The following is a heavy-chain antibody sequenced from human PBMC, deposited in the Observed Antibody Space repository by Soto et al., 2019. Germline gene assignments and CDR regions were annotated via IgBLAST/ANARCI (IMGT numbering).Heavy chain of an antibody. V-gene: IGHV1-46*01. CDR1: GYTFTSYY. CDR2: INPSGGST. CDR3: ARVREYCSGGSCYSRDYYGMDV. Sequence: QVQLVQSGAEVKKPGASVKVSCKASGYTFTSYYMHWVRQAPGQGLEWMGIINPSGGSTSYAQKFQGRVTMTRDTSTSTVYMELSSLRSEETAVYYCARVREYCSGGSCYSRDYYGMDVWGQGTTVTVSS. J-gene: IGHJ6*02. D-gene: IGHD2-15*01.